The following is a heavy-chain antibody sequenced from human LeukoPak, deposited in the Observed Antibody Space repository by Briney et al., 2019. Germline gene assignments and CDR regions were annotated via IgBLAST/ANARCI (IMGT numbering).Heavy chain of an antibody. V-gene: IGHV3-21*04. CDR3: AKEGHTIFGVASMDH. CDR1: GFSFSSYS. Sequence: PGGSLRLSCAASGFSFSSYSMNWVRQAPGKGLEWVSSISDTSTYIYYADSLQGRFTISRDNARNSLYLQMNSLRAEDTAVYYCAKEGHTIFGVASMDHWGQGTLVTVSS. J-gene: IGHJ4*02. CDR2: ISDTSTYI. D-gene: IGHD3-3*01.